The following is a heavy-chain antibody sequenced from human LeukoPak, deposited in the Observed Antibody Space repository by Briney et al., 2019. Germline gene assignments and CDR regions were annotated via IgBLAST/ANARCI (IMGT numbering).Heavy chain of an antibody. CDR3: ARSSEGPDD. V-gene: IGHV4-38-2*02. CDR1: GYSISSGYY. J-gene: IGHJ4*01. Sequence: SETLSLTCTVSGYSISSGYYWGWIRQPPGKGLEWIGSIYHSGSTYYNPSLKSRVTISVDTSKNQFFLKLTSVTAADTAVYYCARSSEGPDDWGQGTLVTVSS. CDR2: IYHSGST.